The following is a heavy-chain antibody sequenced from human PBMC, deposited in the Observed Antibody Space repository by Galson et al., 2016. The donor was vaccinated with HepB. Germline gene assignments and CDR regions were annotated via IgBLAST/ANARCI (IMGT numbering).Heavy chain of an antibody. CDR3: ARERGTSGRGNGMDV. V-gene: IGHV1-46*01. D-gene: IGHD1-1*01. J-gene: IGHJ6*02. CDR1: GYTFTTYY. CDR2: INPNADNT. Sequence: SVKVSCKASGYTFTTYYMHWVRQAPGQGLEWMGIINPNADNTGYAQKFQGRVTMTRDSSTSTVYMELRSLRSDDTAVYYCARERGTSGRGNGMDVWGQGTMVTVSS.